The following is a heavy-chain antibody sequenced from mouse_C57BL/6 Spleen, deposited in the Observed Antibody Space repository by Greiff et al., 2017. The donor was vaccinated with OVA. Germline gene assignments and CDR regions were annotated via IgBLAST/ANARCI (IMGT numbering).Heavy chain of an antibody. Sequence: QVQLQQPGAELVMPGASVKLSCKASGYTFTSYWMHWVKQRPGPGLEWIGEIDPSDSYTNYNQKFKGKSTLTVDKSSSTAYMQLSSLTSEDSAVYYCARGSGGHYWYFDVWGTGTTVTVSS. J-gene: IGHJ1*03. CDR2: IDPSDSYT. D-gene: IGHD3-1*01. V-gene: IGHV1-69*01. CDR1: GYTFTSYW. CDR3: ARGSGGHYWYFDV.